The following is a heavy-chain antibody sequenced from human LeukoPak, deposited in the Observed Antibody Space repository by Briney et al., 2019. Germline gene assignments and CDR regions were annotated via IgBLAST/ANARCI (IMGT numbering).Heavy chain of an antibody. CDR1: GFSFSGNS. Sequence: GGSLRLSCVGSGFSFSGNSMNWVRQAPGKGLEWVSGISRTSTCIYYADSVQGRFTISRDNAKNSLYLQMDSLRAEDTAVYYCARDFVNSGYYFDYWGQGTQVTVSS. D-gene: IGHD3-22*01. CDR2: ISRTSTCI. V-gene: IGHV3-21*01. J-gene: IGHJ4*02. CDR3: ARDFVNSGYYFDY.